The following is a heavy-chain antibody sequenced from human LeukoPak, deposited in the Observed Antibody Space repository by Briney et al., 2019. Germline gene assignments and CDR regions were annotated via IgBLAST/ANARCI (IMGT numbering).Heavy chain of an antibody. D-gene: IGHD6-19*01. CDR1: GFTFSDYY. CDR2: ISSSGSTI. V-gene: IGHV3-11*04. Sequence: GGSLRLSCAASGFTFSDYYMSWIRQAPGKGLEWVSYISSSGSTIYYADSVKGRFTISRDNAKNSLYLQMNSLRAEDTAVYYCASTLTGRSGWYRWFDPWGQGTLVTVSS. CDR3: ASTLTGRSGWYRWFDP. J-gene: IGHJ5*02.